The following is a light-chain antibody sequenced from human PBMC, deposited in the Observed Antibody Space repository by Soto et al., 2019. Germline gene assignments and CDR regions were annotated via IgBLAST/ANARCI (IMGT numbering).Light chain of an antibody. J-gene: IGKJ1*01. Sequence: EILLTQSPGTLSLSPGERATLSCGASQSVSSSYLAWYQQKPGQAPRLLIYGASSRATGIPERFSGSGSGTDFTLTISRLEPEDFEVYYCQQYGSSSWTFGQGTKVDIK. CDR2: GAS. CDR3: QQYGSSSWT. V-gene: IGKV3-20*01. CDR1: QSVSSSY.